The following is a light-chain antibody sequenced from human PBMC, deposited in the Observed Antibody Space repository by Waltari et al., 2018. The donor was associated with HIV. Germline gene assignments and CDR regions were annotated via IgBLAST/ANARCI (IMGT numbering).Light chain of an antibody. Sequence: SYELTQPPSVSASPGQTARITCSGDALPKHYVYWFQQRPGQAPVLVIYKDNERPSGLPERFSGSRSVTTVTLTISGVQAEDEADYYCQSVESSGSRVFGGGTKLTVL. CDR2: KDN. J-gene: IGLJ3*02. CDR1: ALPKHY. V-gene: IGLV3-25*03. CDR3: QSVESSGSRV.